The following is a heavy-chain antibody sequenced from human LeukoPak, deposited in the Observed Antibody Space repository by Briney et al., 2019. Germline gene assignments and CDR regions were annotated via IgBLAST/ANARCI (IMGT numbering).Heavy chain of an antibody. CDR3: AAWAYSSGWYYFDY. Sequence: GGSLRLSCAASGFTFSSYSMNWVRQAPGKGLEWVGRIKSKTDGGTTDYAAPVKGRFTISRDDSKNTLYLQMNSLKTEDTAVYYCAAWAYSSGWYYFDYWGQGTLVTVSS. J-gene: IGHJ4*02. CDR1: GFTFSSYS. D-gene: IGHD6-19*01. CDR2: IKSKTDGGTT. V-gene: IGHV3-15*07.